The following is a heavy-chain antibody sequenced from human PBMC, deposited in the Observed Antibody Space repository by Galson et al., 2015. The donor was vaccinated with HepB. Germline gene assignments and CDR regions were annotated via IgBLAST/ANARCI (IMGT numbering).Heavy chain of an antibody. Sequence: SETLSLTCAVYGGSFSDSSWNWIRQPPGKGLEWIGEINHSGSTNYKPSLKSRVTMSVDTFRNQFSLKLNSVTAADTAVYYCARGGHTVATMYYWFDSWGQGTLVTVSS. J-gene: IGHJ5*01. CDR2: INHSGST. V-gene: IGHV4-34*01. CDR3: ARGGHTVATMYYWFDS. D-gene: IGHD5-12*01. CDR1: GGSFSDSS.